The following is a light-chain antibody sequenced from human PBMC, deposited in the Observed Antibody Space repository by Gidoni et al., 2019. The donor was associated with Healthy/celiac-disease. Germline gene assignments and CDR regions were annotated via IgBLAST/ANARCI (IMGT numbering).Light chain of an antibody. V-gene: IGKV3-11*01. J-gene: IGKJ3*01. CDR3: QQRSNWPPFT. CDR1: QSVSSY. Sequence: EIVLTQSPATLSLSPGERATLSCRASQSVSSYLAWYQQQPGQAPRLLIYDASNRATGIPARFSGSGSGTDFTLTISSLEPEDFAVYYCQQRSNWPPFTFGPXTKVDIK. CDR2: DAS.